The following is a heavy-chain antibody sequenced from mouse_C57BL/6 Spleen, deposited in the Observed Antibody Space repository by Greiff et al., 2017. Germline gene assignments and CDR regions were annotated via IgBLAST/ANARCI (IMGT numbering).Heavy chain of an antibody. J-gene: IGHJ4*01. Sequence: VQLQQPGAELVRPGTSVKLSCKASGYTFTSYWMHWVKQRPGQGLEWIGVIDPSDSYTNYNQKFKGKATLTVDTSSSTAYMQLSSLTSEDSAVDYCARSPSSGYDYAMDYWGQGTSVTVAS. CDR3: ARSPSSGYDYAMDY. CDR2: IDPSDSYT. V-gene: IGHV1-59*01. D-gene: IGHD3-2*02. CDR1: GYTFTSYW.